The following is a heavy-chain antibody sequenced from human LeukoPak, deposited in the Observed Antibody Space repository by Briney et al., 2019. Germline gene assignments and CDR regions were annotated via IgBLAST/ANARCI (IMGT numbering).Heavy chain of an antibody. Sequence: SETLSLTCTVSGGSISSSSYYWGWIRQPPGKGLEWIGSIHYSGSTYYNPSLKSRVTISVDTSKNQFSLKLSSVTAADTAVYYCARDADYDRSGYYFDAFDMWGQGTMVTVSS. D-gene: IGHD3-22*01. CDR3: ARDADYDRSGYYFDAFDM. CDR1: GGSISSSSYY. J-gene: IGHJ3*02. V-gene: IGHV4-39*07. CDR2: IHYSGST.